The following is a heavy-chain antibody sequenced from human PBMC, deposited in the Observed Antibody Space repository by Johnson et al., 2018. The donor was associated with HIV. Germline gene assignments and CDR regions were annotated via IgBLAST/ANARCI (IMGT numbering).Heavy chain of an antibody. V-gene: IGHV3-30-3*01. J-gene: IGHJ3*02. CDR1: GFTFSSYA. CDR3: AKGPLYYYDSRLGSGAFDI. Sequence: VQLVESGGGVVQPGRSLRLSCAASGFTFSSYAMHWVRQAPGKGLEWVAVIYTGSDSTSYTDSVKDRFTISRDSSKNTLYLQMNSLRAEDTAVYYCAKGPLYYYDSRLGSGAFDIWGQGTMVTVSS. CDR2: IYTGSDST. D-gene: IGHD3-22*01.